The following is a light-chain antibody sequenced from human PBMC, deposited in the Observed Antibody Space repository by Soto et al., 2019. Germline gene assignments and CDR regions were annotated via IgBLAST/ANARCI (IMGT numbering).Light chain of an antibody. CDR1: QTVRNNY. CDR3: QQYGSSPPT. CDR2: DAS. Sequence: EIVLTQSPGTLSLSPGERATLSCRASQTVRNNYLAWYQQKPGQAPRLLIYDASSRATGIPDRFSGSGSGTDFTLTISRLEPEDFAVYYCQQYGSSPPTFGQGTKVDIK. J-gene: IGKJ1*01. V-gene: IGKV3-20*01.